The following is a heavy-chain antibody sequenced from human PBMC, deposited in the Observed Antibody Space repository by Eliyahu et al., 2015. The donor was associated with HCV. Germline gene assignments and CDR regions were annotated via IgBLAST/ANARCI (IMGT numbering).Heavy chain of an antibody. CDR2: IRSKDYGGTT. Sequence: EVHLVESGGGLVQPGRSLRLSCTASGFTFGDXAMXWVRQAPGKGLEWVGFIRSKDYGGTTEYAASVKGRFTISRDDSKSIAYLQMSSMKTEDTAVYYCTRTPRATLVRGVIIWVYYFDYWGRGALVTVSS. CDR3: TRTPRATLVRGVIIWVYYFDY. V-gene: IGHV3-49*04. D-gene: IGHD3-10*01. J-gene: IGHJ4*02. CDR1: GFTFGDXA.